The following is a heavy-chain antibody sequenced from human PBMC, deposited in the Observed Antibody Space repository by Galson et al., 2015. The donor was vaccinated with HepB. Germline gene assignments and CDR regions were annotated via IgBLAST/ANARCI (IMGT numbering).Heavy chain of an antibody. CDR2: ISSSGSTI. CDR3: ASSVAPGRTGTTWDYFYYYGMDV. CDR1: GFTFSDYY. J-gene: IGHJ6*02. Sequence: SLRLSCAASGFTFSDYYMSWIRQAPGKGLEWVSYISSSGSTIYYADSVKGRFTISRDNAKNSLYLQMNSLRAEDTAVYYCASSVAPGRTGTTWDYFYYYGMDVWGQGTTVTVSS. D-gene: IGHD1-7*01. V-gene: IGHV3-11*01.